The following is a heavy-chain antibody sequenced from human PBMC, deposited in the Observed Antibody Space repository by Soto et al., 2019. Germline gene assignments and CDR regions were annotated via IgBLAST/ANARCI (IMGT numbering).Heavy chain of an antibody. J-gene: IGHJ4*02. D-gene: IGHD3-16*01. CDR3: AKDRRAGGNSAFYFDF. Sequence: PWGSLRLSCAASGFKFINYAIIFVRQAPLKGLEWVSLISATGGGTYYADSVKGRFTISRDNSHNTLYLQVHSLTAEDTAVYYCAKDRRAGGNSAFYFDFWGQGAQVTVSS. CDR1: GFKFINYA. V-gene: IGHV3-23*01. CDR2: ISATGGGT.